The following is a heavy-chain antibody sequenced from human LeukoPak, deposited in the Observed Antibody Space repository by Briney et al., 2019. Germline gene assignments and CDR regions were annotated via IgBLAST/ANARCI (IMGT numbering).Heavy chain of an antibody. V-gene: IGHV3-33*01. CDR2: IWYDGSNK. D-gene: IGHD2-8*01. CDR1: GFTFSSYG. CDR3: ARDGCTNGVCYTSRNTDY. Sequence: GGSLRLSCAASGFTFSSYGMHWVRQAPGKGPEWVAVIWYDGSNKYYADSVKGRFTISRDNSKNTLYLQMNSLRAEDTAVYYCARDGCTNGVCYTSRNTDYWGQGTLVTVSS. J-gene: IGHJ4*02.